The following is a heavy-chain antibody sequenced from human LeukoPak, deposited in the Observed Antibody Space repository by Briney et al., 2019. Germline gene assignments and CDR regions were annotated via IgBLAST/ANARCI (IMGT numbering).Heavy chain of an antibody. J-gene: IGHJ4*02. D-gene: IGHD6-19*01. CDR2: IRYDGNNK. Sequence: GGSLRLSCAASGFTFSTYAMHWVRQAPGKGLEWVSFIRYDGNNKYYGDSVKGRFTISRDNSKNTLYLQMNSLRAADTAVYYCARDSGIAVAGLDYWGQGTLVTVSS. V-gene: IGHV3-30*02. CDR3: ARDSGIAVAGLDY. CDR1: GFTFSTYA.